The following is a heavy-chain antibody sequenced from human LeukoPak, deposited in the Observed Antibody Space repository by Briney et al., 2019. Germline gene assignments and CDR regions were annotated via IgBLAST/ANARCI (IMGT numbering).Heavy chain of an antibody. CDR3: ARHVPHIDYLDF. D-gene: IGHD2-21*01. CDR1: GAFISSTNYY. V-gene: IGHV4-39*01. CDR2: LYCSGST. J-gene: IGHJ4*02. Sequence: SETLSLTCTVSGAFISSTNYYWGWIRQPPGKGLEWIGTLYCSGSTCYNPSLKSRVTISVDTSKNQFSLKLSSVTAADTAVYFCARHVPHIDYLDFWGQGTLVTVSS.